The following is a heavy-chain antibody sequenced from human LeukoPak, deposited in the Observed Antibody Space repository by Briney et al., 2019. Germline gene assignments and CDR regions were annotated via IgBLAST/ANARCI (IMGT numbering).Heavy chain of an antibody. CDR1: GFTFSSYG. Sequence: GGSLRLSCAASGFTFSSYGMHWVRQAPGKGLEWVAFTRFDGSNKYYADSVKGRFTISRDNSKNTLYLQMNSLRAEDTAVYYCARDLSSGYYYPTDYYYMDVWGKGTTVTVSS. CDR3: ARDLSSGYYYPTDYYYMDV. J-gene: IGHJ6*03. V-gene: IGHV3-30*02. CDR2: TRFDGSNK. D-gene: IGHD3-22*01.